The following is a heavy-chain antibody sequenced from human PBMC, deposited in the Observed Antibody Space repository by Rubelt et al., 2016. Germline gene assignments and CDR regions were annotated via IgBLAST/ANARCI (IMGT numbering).Heavy chain of an antibody. Sequence: QVQLVESGGGVVQPGRSLRLSCAASGFTFSSYAMHWVRQAPGKGLEWVAVISYDGSNKCYGESVKGRLTISRDNSKNTLYLQMNSLRAEDTAVYYCARGRGGDYFDYWGQGTLVTVSS. D-gene: IGHD2-15*01. J-gene: IGHJ4*02. CDR3: ARGRGGDYFDY. CDR2: ISYDGSNK. V-gene: IGHV3-30*04. CDR1: GFTFSSYA.